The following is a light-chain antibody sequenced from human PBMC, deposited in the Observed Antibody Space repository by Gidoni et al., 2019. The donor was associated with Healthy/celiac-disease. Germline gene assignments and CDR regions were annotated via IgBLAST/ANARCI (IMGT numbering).Light chain of an antibody. CDR2: DAS. J-gene: IGKJ5*01. Sequence: DIVLTQSPATLSLSPGERATLSCRASQSVSSYLAWYQQKPGQAPRLLIYDASNRATGIPARFSGSGSGTDFTLTISSLEPEDFAVYYCQRRSNWAPITFGQGTRLEIK. V-gene: IGKV3-11*01. CDR3: QRRSNWAPIT. CDR1: QSVSSY.